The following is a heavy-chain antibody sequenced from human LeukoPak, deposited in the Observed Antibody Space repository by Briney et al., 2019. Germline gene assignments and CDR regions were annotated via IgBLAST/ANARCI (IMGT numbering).Heavy chain of an antibody. J-gene: IGHJ4*02. CDR1: GFTFSSYG. Sequence: GGSLRLSCAASGFTFSSYGMHWVRQAPGKGLEWVAFIRYDGSNKYYADSVKGRFTISRDNSKNTLYLQMNSPRAEDTAVYYCAKAVAAAGTLDYWGQGTLVTVSS. CDR2: IRYDGSNK. D-gene: IGHD6-13*01. CDR3: AKAVAAAGTLDY. V-gene: IGHV3-30*02.